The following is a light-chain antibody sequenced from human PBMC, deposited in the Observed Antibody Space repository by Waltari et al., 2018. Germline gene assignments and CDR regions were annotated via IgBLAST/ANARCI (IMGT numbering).Light chain of an antibody. V-gene: IGLV3-1*01. Sequence: SYELTQPPSVSVSPGQTASITCSGDNLGNQYASWYQQKPGQSPVVVIYYDSKRPSGIPEQFSGSNSGNTATLTISGTQAMDEADYYCQAWDTTTVVFGGGTKVTVL. CDR3: QAWDTTTVV. CDR1: NLGNQY. CDR2: YDS. J-gene: IGLJ2*01.